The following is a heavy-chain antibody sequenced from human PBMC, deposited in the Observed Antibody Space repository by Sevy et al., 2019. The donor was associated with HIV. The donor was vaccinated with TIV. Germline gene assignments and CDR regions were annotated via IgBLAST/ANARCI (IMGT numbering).Heavy chain of an antibody. D-gene: IGHD2-21*02. J-gene: IGHJ6*02. CDR3: ARRGAYCGGDCYSYGMDV. CDR1: GYSFTSYW. Sequence: GESRKISCKGSGYSFTSYWIGWVRQMPGKGLEWMGIIYPGDSDTRYSPSFQGQVTISADKSISTAYLQWSSLKASDTAMYYCARRGAYCGGDCYSYGMDVWGQGTTVTVSS. V-gene: IGHV5-51*01. CDR2: IYPGDSDT.